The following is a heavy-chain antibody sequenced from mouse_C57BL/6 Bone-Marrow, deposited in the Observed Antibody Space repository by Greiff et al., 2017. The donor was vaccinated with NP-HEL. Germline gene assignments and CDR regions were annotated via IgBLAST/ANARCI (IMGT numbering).Heavy chain of an antibody. CDR2: ISSGGSYT. Sequence: EVKLMESGGDLVKPGGSLTLSCAASGFTFSSYGMSWVRQTPDKRLEWVATISSGGSYTYYPDSVKGRFTISRDNAKNTLYLQMSSLKSEETAMYYCARQLLRAWFAYWGQGTLVTVSA. J-gene: IGHJ3*01. CDR1: GFTFSSYG. V-gene: IGHV5-6*01. D-gene: IGHD1-1*01. CDR3: ARQLLRAWFAY.